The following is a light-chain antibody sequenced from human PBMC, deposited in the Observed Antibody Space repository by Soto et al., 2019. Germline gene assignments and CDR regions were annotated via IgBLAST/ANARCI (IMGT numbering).Light chain of an antibody. CDR2: DAS. CDR3: QQYNSYSRT. J-gene: IGKJ1*01. V-gene: IGKV1-5*01. Sequence: DIQMTQSPSTLSASVGDRVTLTCRASQSISSWLAGYQQKPGKAPKLLIYDASSLESGVPSRFSGSGSGTEFTLTISSLQPDDFATYYCQQYNSYSRTFGQGTKVEIK. CDR1: QSISSW.